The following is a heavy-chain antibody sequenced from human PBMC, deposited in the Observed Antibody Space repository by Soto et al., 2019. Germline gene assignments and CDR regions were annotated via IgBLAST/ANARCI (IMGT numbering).Heavy chain of an antibody. J-gene: IGHJ5*02. CDR3: ARGYGVTGPGSRACWFDP. D-gene: IGHD4-17*01. CDR1: GGSFSGYY. CDR2: INHSGST. V-gene: IGHV4-34*01. Sequence: PSETLSLTCAVYGGSFSGYYWSWIRQPPGKGLEWIGEINHSGSTNYNPSLKSRVTISVDTSKNQFSLKLSSVTAADTAVYYCARGYGVTGPGSRACWFDPWGQGTLVTVSS.